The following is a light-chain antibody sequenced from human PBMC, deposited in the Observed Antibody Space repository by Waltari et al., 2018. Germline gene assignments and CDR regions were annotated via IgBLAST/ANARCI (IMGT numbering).Light chain of an antibody. CDR2: QDF. CDR1: RLGNKF. Sequence: SYELTQPPSVSVSPGQTASITCSGDRLGNKFASWYQQTPGQSPVLVIYQDFKRPSGIPERFSGSISGNTATLTISEAQSVDEADYYCQAGDSTSYVVFGGGTKLTVL. CDR3: QAGDSTSYVV. V-gene: IGLV3-1*01. J-gene: IGLJ2*01.